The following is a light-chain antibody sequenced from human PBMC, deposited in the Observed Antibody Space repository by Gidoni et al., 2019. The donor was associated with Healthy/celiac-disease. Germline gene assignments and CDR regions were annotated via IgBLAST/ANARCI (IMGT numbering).Light chain of an antibody. CDR1: SSDVGGYNY. CDR2: DVS. J-gene: IGLJ3*02. V-gene: IGLV2-11*01. Sequence: QSALTQPRSVSGSPAQSITISCTGTSSDVGGYNYVSWYQQHPGKAHKLMIYDVSKRPSGGPDRFSGAKSGNTASLTISGLQAEDEADDYCCSYAGSYVWVFGGGTKLTVL. CDR3: CSYAGSYVWV.